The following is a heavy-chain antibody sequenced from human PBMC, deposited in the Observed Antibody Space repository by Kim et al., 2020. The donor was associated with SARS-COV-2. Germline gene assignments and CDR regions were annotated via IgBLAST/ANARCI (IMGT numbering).Heavy chain of an antibody. V-gene: IGHV4-31*02. Sequence: SGTTYDNPSLKSRVTISVDTAKNQFSLKLSSVTAADTAVYYCARDDGFVWGQGTTVTVSS. J-gene: IGHJ6*02. CDR3: ARDDGFV. CDR2: SGTT.